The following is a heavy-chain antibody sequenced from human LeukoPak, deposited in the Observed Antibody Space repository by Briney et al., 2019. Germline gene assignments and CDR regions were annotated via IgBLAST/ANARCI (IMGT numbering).Heavy chain of an antibody. Sequence: ASVKVSCKASGYTFTSYAMHWVRQAPGQRLEWMGWINAGNGNTKYSQKFQGRVTITRDTSASTAYMELSSLRSDDTAVYYCARAEGRDGYKYPEGCWGQGTLVTVSS. D-gene: IGHD5-24*01. CDR2: INAGNGNT. V-gene: IGHV1-3*01. J-gene: IGHJ4*02. CDR3: ARAEGRDGYKYPEGC. CDR1: GYTFTSYA.